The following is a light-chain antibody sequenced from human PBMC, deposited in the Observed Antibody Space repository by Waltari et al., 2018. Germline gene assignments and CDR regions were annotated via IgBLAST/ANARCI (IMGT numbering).Light chain of an antibody. V-gene: IGLV2-14*01. CDR1: SDDAGGYSY. CDR3: SSYTSASSLV. Sequence: QSALTQPAFVSGSPGQSITISCTGTSDDAGGYSYVPWYRPCTNNAPHPRISEVIHRPSGISARFSGSKSDNTAFLTISGLQPEDEALYYCSSYTSASSLVFGGGTSLTVL. CDR2: EVI. J-gene: IGLJ2*01.